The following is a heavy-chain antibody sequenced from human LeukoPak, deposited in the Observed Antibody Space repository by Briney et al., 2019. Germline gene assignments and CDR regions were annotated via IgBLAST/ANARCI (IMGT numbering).Heavy chain of an antibody. CDR1: GFTFSSYS. J-gene: IGHJ3*02. CDR2: ISSSGTYI. D-gene: IGHD6-13*01. V-gene: IGHV3-21*01. CDR3: TRRGHAAVSAPKDDALDI. Sequence: GGSLRLSCAASGFTFSSYSMNWVRHGPGKGLEWVSAISSSGTYIYYADSVKGRFTISRDNAENSVYLQMNSLRVEDTAIYYFTRRGHAAVSAPKDDALDIWGEGTMVSVSS.